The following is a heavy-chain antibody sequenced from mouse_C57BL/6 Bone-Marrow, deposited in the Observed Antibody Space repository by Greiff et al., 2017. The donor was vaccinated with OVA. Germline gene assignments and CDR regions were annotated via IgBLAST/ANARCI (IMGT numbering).Heavy chain of an antibody. Sequence: EVMLVESGGGLVQPGGSLKLSCAASGFTFSDYGMAWVRQAPRKGPEWVAFISNLAYSIYYADTVTGRFTISRENAKNTLYLEMSSLRSEDTAMYYCARGDYSTRFAYWGQGTLVTVSA. J-gene: IGHJ3*01. CDR2: ISNLAYSI. D-gene: IGHD2-5*01. V-gene: IGHV5-15*04. CDR3: ARGDYSTRFAY. CDR1: GFTFSDYG.